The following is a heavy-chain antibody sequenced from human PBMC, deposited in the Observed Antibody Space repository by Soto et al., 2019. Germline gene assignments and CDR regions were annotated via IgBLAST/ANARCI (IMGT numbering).Heavy chain of an antibody. D-gene: IGHD3-3*01. V-gene: IGHV4-34*01. CDR3: ARAARDFWSGYSYNCFDH. CDR1: GGSFSGYY. J-gene: IGHJ5*02. Sequence: QVQLQQWGAGLLKPSETLSLTCAVYGGSFSGYYCSWIRQPPGNGLEWIGEINHSGSTNYNPSLKSRVTKSVDTSKNQFALKLSSVTAADTAVYYCARAARDFWSGYSYNCFDHWGQGTLVTVSS. CDR2: INHSGST.